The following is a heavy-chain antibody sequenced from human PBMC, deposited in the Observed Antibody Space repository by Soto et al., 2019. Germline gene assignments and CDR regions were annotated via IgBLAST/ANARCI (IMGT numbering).Heavy chain of an antibody. CDR2: VSAYNGNT. V-gene: IGHV1-18*01. J-gene: IGHJ4*02. CDR3: ARAYGGNCFDY. Sequence: ASVKVSCKASGYTFISYGISWVRQAPGQGLEWMGWVSAYNGNTNYAQKFQGRATMTTDTATHTAYMELSSLRSDDTAVYYCARAYGGNCFDYWGQGTLVTVSS. CDR1: GYTFISYG. D-gene: IGHD2-21*01.